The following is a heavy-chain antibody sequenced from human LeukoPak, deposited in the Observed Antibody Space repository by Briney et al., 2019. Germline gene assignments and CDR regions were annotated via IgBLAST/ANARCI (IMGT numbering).Heavy chain of an antibody. V-gene: IGHV3-30*04. Sequence: GGSLRLSCAAFGFTFSSYAMHWVRQAPSKGLEWVAVISYDGSNKYYADSVKGRFTISRDNSKNTLYLQMNSLRAEDTAVYYCARGGVRGVIIIHFDYWGQGTLVTVSS. CDR3: ARGGVRGVIIIHFDY. D-gene: IGHD3-10*01. CDR2: ISYDGSNK. J-gene: IGHJ4*02. CDR1: GFTFSSYA.